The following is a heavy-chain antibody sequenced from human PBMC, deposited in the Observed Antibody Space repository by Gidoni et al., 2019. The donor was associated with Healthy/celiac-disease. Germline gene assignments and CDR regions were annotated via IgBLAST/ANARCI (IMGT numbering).Heavy chain of an antibody. V-gene: IGHV3-74*01. Sequence: EVQLVESGGGLVQPGGSLRLSCAAPGFTFSSYWMHWVRQAPGKGLVWVSRINSDGSTTTYADSVKGRFTISRDNAKNTLYLQMNSLRAEDTAVYYCARGSSWGFDYWGQGTLVTVSS. CDR3: ARGSSWGFDY. CDR2: INSDGSTT. J-gene: IGHJ4*02. D-gene: IGHD7-27*01. CDR1: GFTFSSYW.